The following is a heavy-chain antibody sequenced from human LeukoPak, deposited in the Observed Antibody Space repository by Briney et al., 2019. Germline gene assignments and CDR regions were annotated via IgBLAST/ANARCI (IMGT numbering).Heavy chain of an antibody. CDR2: IYYSGST. J-gene: IGHJ4*02. CDR3: ARDLYSYGYFDY. V-gene: IGHV4-59*01. CDR1: GGSISSYY. Sequence: SETLSLTCTVSGGSISSYYWSWIRQPPGKGLEWIGYIYYSGSTNYNPSLKSRVTISVDTSKNQFSLKLSSVTAADTVVYYCARDLYSYGYFDYWGQGTLVTVSS. D-gene: IGHD5-18*01.